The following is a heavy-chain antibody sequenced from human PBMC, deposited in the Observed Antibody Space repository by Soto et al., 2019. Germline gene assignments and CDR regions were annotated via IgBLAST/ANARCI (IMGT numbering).Heavy chain of an antibody. CDR3: ARGKNCDILTGYYMAFDI. CDR1: GGSISSGGYY. Sequence: SETLSLTCTVSGGSISSGGYYWSWIRQHPGKGLEWIGYIYYSGSTYYNPSLKSRVTISVDTSKNQFSLKLSSVTAADTAVYYCARGKNCDILTGYYMAFDIWGQGTMVTVSS. CDR2: IYYSGST. J-gene: IGHJ3*02. V-gene: IGHV4-31*03. D-gene: IGHD3-9*01.